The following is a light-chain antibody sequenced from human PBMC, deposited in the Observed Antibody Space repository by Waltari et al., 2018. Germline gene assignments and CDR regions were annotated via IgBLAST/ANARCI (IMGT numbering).Light chain of an antibody. V-gene: IGLV2-14*03. J-gene: IGLJ2*01. CDR3: SSYTTSDTLI. CDR1: RSGVGGYKH. CDR2: GVT. Sequence: QSALNQPAPVSGSPWPSLPHPRPGTRSGVGGYKHVSWYQQHPGGAPRLMIYGVTNRPSGVSIRFSGSKSGNTASLTISGLQPEDEAYYYCSSYTTSDTLIFAGGTKLTVL.